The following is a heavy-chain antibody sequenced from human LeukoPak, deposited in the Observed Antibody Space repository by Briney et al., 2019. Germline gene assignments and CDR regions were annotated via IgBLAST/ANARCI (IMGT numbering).Heavy chain of an antibody. Sequence: GASVKVSCKASGYTFTSYDINWVRQATGQGLEWMGWMNPNSGNTGYAQKFQGRVTMTRNTSISTAYMELSSLRSEDTAVYYCATGRDIVVVVADYAFDIWGQGTMVTVSS. CDR3: ATGRDIVVVVADYAFDI. V-gene: IGHV1-8*01. D-gene: IGHD2-15*01. CDR2: MNPNSGNT. CDR1: GYTFTSYD. J-gene: IGHJ3*02.